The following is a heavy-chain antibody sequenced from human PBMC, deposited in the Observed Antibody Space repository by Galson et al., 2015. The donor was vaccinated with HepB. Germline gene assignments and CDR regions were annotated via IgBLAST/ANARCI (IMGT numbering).Heavy chain of an antibody. Sequence: SLRLSCAASGFTVSSNYMSWVRQAPGKGLEWVSVIYSGGSTYYADSVKGRFTISRDNSKNTLYLQMNSLRAEDTAVYYCARESPRIAAAGTGVGHWGQGTLVTVSS. CDR1: GFTVSSNY. V-gene: IGHV3-66*01. D-gene: IGHD6-13*01. CDR3: ARESPRIAAAGTGVGH. J-gene: IGHJ1*01. CDR2: IYSGGST.